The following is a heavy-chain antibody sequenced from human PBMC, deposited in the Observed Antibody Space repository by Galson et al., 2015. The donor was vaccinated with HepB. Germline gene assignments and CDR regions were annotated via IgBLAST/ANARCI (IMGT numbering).Heavy chain of an antibody. CDR3: ARTARAGITGYAFDI. J-gene: IGHJ3*02. Sequence: SLRLSRAASGFTVNTNFMTWVRQAPGKGLEWVAIIYSDGSTYNADSVKGRFTISRDSSENTLYLQMNSLRVVDTAVYYCARTARAGITGYAFDIWGQGAMVTVSS. D-gene: IGHD1-7*01. CDR2: IYSDGST. V-gene: IGHV3-53*01. CDR1: GFTVNTNF.